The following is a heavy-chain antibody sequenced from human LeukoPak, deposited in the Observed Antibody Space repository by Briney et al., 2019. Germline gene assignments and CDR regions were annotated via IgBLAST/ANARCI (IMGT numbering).Heavy chain of an antibody. CDR3: ASGNTLNGLDY. D-gene: IGHD2/OR15-2a*01. Sequence: PSETLSLTCTVSGASLSSYYWSWIRQPAGKGLEWIGRIYTSGSTIYSPSLKSRLTISIDTSKNQFSLRLTSVTGADTAVYYCASGNTLNGLDYWGQGTLVSVSS. CDR2: IYTSGST. J-gene: IGHJ4*02. V-gene: IGHV4-4*07. CDR1: GASLSSYY.